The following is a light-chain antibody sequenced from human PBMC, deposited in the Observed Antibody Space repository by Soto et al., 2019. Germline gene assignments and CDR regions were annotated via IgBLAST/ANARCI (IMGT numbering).Light chain of an antibody. CDR2: EVT. Sequence: QSVLTQPASVSGSPGQSITISCTGTSSDVGSYNLVSWYQQHPGKAPKLMIYEVTNRPLGVSSRFSGSKSGYTASLTISGLQTDDEADYYCSSYTSSIRIFGGGTKVTVL. CDR1: SSDVGSYNL. J-gene: IGLJ2*01. V-gene: IGLV2-14*02. CDR3: SSYTSSIRI.